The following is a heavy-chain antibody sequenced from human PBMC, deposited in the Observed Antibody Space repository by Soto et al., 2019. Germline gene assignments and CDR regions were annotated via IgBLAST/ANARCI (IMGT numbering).Heavy chain of an antibody. CDR3: ARRARPDFYYMDV. V-gene: IGHV3-64*01. CDR2: ISSNGIGT. CDR1: GFTLSGYA. J-gene: IGHJ6*03. D-gene: IGHD6-6*01. Sequence: EVQLAESGGGLAQPGGSLRLSCAASGFTLSGYAMDWVRQAPGKGLEYVSGISSNGIGTYYANSVQGRFTISRDNSKNPVSLQMGSLTPEDMAVYYCARRARPDFYYMDVWGKGTTVTVSS.